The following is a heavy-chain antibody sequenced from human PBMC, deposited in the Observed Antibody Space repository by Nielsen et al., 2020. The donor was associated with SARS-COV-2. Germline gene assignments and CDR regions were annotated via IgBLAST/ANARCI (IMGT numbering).Heavy chain of an antibody. Sequence: GESLKISCAASGFTFSNAWMSWVRQAPGKGLEWVGRIKSKTGGGTTDYAAPVKGRFTISRDDSKNTLYLQMNSLKTEDTAVYYCTTDPHPTWGYGMDVWGQGTTVTVSS. CDR1: GFTFSNAW. CDR2: IKSKTGGGTT. CDR3: TTDPHPTWGYGMDV. V-gene: IGHV3-15*01. J-gene: IGHJ6*02. D-gene: IGHD7-27*01.